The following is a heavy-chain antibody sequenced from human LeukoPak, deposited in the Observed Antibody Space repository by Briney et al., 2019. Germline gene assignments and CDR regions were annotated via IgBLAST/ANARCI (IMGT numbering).Heavy chain of an antibody. CDR3: VKDPSSYDILTGQPFFDY. CDR2: ISSNGGST. Sequence: GGSLRLSCSASGFTFSSYAMHWVRQAPGKGLEYVSAISSNGGSTYYADSVKGRFTISRDNSKNTLYLQMSSLRAEDTAVYYCVKDPSSYDILTGQPFFDYWGQGTLVTVSS. CDR1: GFTFSSYA. V-gene: IGHV3-64D*06. J-gene: IGHJ4*02. D-gene: IGHD3-9*01.